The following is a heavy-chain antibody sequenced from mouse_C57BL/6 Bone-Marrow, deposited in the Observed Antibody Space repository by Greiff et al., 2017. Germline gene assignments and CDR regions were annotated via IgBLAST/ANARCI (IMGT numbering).Heavy chain of an antibody. V-gene: IGHV5-17*01. Sequence: EVKLVESGGGLVKPGGSLKLSCAASGFTFSDYGMHWVRQAPEQGLEWVAYISSGSSTIYYADKVKGRFTLSRDNAKNTLSLQMTSLRSEDTAMFDCAREGSTVVSYYFDYWGQGTTLTVSS. CDR3: AREGSTVVSYYFDY. CDR2: ISSGSSTI. CDR1: GFTFSDYG. J-gene: IGHJ2*01. D-gene: IGHD1-1*01.